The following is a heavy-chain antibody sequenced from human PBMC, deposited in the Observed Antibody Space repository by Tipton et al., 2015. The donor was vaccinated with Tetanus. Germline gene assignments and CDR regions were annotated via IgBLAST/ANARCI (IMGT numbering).Heavy chain of an antibody. CDR2: VYSSGST. CDR1: GGSLNTFY. D-gene: IGHD1-26*01. J-gene: IGHJ6*02. Sequence: TLSLTCTVSGGSLNTFYWNWIRQPAGKGLEWIGRVYSSGSTNYNPSLKSRVTMSIDASKNQFSLELTSVTAADTAVYYCARDFRERSGTYYSYYYTMDVWGRGTTVTVSS. V-gene: IGHV4-4*07. CDR3: ARDFRERSGTYYSYYYTMDV.